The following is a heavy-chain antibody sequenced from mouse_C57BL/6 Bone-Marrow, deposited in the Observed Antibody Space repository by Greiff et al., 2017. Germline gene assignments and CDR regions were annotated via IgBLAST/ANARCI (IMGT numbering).Heavy chain of an antibody. CDR1: GFTFSSYA. D-gene: IGHD1-1*01. CDR3: ARDMLVAPSYWYFDV. J-gene: IGHJ1*03. Sequence: EVKLMESGGGLVKPGGSLKLSCAASGFTFSSYAMSWVRQTPEKRLEWVATISDGGSYTYYPDNVKGRFTISRDNANNNLYLQMSHLKSEDTAMYYCARDMLVAPSYWYFDVWGTGTTVTVSS. CDR2: ISDGGSYT. V-gene: IGHV5-4*01.